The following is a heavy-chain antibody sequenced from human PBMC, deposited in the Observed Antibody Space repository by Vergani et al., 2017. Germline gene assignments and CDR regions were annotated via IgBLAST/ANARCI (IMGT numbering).Heavy chain of an antibody. CDR3: ARGDYGILTVYRY. CDR1: GYTFSNYY. CDR2: INPSGGHT. D-gene: IGHD3-9*01. V-gene: IGHV1-46*03. Sequence: QVQVVQSGAEVKQSGASVKVSCKISGYTFSNYYMHWVRQAPGQGLEWMGIINPSGGHTNYAQKFQGRVTMTRDTSTSTVYMELSSLRSEDTAIYYCARGDYGILTVYRYWGQGTLVTVSA. J-gene: IGHJ4*02.